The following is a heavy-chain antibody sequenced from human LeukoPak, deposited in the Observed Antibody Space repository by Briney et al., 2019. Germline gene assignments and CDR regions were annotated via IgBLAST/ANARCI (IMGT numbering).Heavy chain of an antibody. CDR3: ARSGLLWFGELLPYDY. Sequence: SETLSLTCAVYGGSFSGYYWSWIRQPPGKGLEWIGEINHSGSTNYNPSLKSRVTISVDTSKNQFSLKLSSVTAADTAVYYCARSGLLWFGELLPYDYWGQGTLVTVSS. CDR1: GGSFSGYY. V-gene: IGHV4-34*01. CDR2: INHSGST. J-gene: IGHJ4*02. D-gene: IGHD3-10*01.